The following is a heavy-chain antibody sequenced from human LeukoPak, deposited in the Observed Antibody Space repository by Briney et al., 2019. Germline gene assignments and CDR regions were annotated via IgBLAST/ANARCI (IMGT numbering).Heavy chain of an antibody. CDR2: ISSSGSTI. CDR1: GFTFSSYE. Sequence: GGSLRLSCAASGFTFSSYEMNWVRQAPGKGLEWVSYISSSGSTIYYADSVKGRFTISRDNAKNSLYLQMNSLRAEDTAVYYCARDSPAAMVRYGCFDYCGQGTLVTVSS. J-gene: IGHJ4*02. D-gene: IGHD5-18*01. CDR3: ARDSPAAMVRYGCFDY. V-gene: IGHV3-48*03.